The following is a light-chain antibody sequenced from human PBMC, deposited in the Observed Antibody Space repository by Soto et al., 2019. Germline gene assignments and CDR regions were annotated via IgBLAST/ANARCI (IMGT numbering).Light chain of an antibody. CDR3: QQYNNWPGT. J-gene: IGKJ1*01. V-gene: IGKV3-15*01. CDR1: QSVTNN. CDR2: APS. Sequence: EIVMTQSPAILSVSPGERATLSCRASQSVTNNLAWYQQKPGQAPRLLIYAPSTRATGIPARFSGSGSGTEFTLTISSLQSEDFAVYYCQQYNNWPGTFGQGTKVDIK.